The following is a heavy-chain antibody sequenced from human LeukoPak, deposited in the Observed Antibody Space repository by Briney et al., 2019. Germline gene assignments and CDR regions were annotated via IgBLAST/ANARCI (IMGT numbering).Heavy chain of an antibody. CDR1: GFTFSNYW. Sequence: GGSLRLSCAASGFTFSNYWMSWVRQAPGKGLEWVAIIKQDGSEKYYVDSVKGRFTISRDNAKNSLYLQMNSLRDEDTAVYYCARGLGIFDHGDYPGGIYWGQGTLVPVSS. CDR3: ARGLGIFDHGDYPGGIY. CDR2: IKQDGSEK. V-gene: IGHV3-7*01. D-gene: IGHD4-17*01. J-gene: IGHJ4*02.